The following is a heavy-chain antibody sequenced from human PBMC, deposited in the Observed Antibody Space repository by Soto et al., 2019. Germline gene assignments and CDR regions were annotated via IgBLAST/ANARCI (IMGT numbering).Heavy chain of an antibody. CDR1: GCKFSSYG. V-gene: IGHV3-48*01. D-gene: IGHD6-13*01. Sequence: PGGSMRLSRAAAGCKFSSYGGNWVRQAPGKGLEWVSYISSSSSTIYYADSVKGRFTISRDNAKNSLYLQMNSLRAEDTAVYYCARDLGSSWYPEYFQHWGQGTLVTVSS. J-gene: IGHJ1*01. CDR3: ARDLGSSWYPEYFQH. CDR2: ISSSSSTI.